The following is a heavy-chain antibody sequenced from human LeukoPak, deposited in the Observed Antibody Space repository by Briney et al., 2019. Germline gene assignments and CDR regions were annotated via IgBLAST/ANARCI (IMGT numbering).Heavy chain of an antibody. V-gene: IGHV1-69*05. CDR2: IILISPTA. CDR3: ATGRVPDTTLVSWFDT. D-gene: IGHD5-18*01. CDR1: GGTLSTHA. Sequence: GTSVKVSCKASGGTLSTHAVSWVPQSPGQGLEWMGGIILISPTANYAQKFQDRVTITMDQYTTYMELSSLRSDDTAVYYCATGRVPDTTLVSWFDTWGQGTLVTVSS. J-gene: IGHJ5*02.